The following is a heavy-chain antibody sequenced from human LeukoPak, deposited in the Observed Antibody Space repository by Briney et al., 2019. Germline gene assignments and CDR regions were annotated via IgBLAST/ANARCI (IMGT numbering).Heavy chain of an antibody. D-gene: IGHD3-16*01. Sequence: SETLSLTCSVSGGSINDYYWSWIRQPPGKGLEWIGCIYYSGSANDNPSLKSRVTISVDTSKNQFSLKLTSVTTADTAVYYCASGRWPGYFDYWGQGTLVTVSS. CDR1: GGSINDYY. CDR2: IYYSGSA. CDR3: ASGRWPGYFDY. V-gene: IGHV4-59*08. J-gene: IGHJ4*02.